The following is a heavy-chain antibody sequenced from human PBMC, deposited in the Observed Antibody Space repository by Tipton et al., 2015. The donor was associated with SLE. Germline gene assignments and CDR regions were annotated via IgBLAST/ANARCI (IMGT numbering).Heavy chain of an antibody. V-gene: IGHV3-33*05. CDR1: GFTFSSYG. CDR3: AKEGRIAARGYFDY. D-gene: IGHD6-13*01. Sequence: SLRLSCAASGFTFSSYGMHWVRQAPGKGLEWVAVISYDGSNKYYADSVKGRFTISRDNSKNTLYLQMNNLRAEDTAVYYCAKEGRIAARGYFDYWGQGTLVTVSS. J-gene: IGHJ4*02. CDR2: ISYDGSNK.